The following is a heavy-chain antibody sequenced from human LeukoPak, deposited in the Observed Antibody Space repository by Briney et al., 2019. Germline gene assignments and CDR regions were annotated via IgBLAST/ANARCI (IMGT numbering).Heavy chain of an antibody. CDR2: INAGNGNT. D-gene: IGHD3-22*01. V-gene: IGHV1-3*01. Sequence: ASVKVSCKASGYTFTSYAMHWVRQAPGQRLEWMGWINAGNGNTKYSQKFQGRVTITRDTSASTAYMELSSLRSEDTAVYYCARVNTMIVDYRHFDYWGQGTLVTVSS. CDR3: ARVNTMIVDYRHFDY. J-gene: IGHJ4*02. CDR1: GYTFTSYA.